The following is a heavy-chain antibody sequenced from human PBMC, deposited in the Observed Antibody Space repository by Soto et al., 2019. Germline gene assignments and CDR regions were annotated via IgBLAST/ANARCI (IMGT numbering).Heavy chain of an antibody. D-gene: IGHD3-10*01. Sequence: GGSLRLSCAASGFTFSGSAMHWVRQASGKGLEWVGRIRSKANSYATAYAASVKGRFTISRDDSKNTAYLQMNSLKTEDTAVYYCTRHSHESWVLRAFDIWGQGTMVTVSS. J-gene: IGHJ3*02. V-gene: IGHV3-73*01. CDR3: TRHSHESWVLRAFDI. CDR1: GFTFSGSA. CDR2: IRSKANSYAT.